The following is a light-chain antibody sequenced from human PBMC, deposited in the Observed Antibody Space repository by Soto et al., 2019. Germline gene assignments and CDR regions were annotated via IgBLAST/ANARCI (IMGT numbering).Light chain of an antibody. J-gene: IGKJ1*01. CDR1: QSVSSN. Sequence: EIVLTQSPATLSLSPGERATLSCRASQSVSSNLAWYQQRPDQAPRLLIYGASTRATGIPARFSGSGSGTEFTLTISSLQSEDFAVYYCQHYNNWPPWTFGQGTKVDIK. V-gene: IGKV3-15*01. CDR2: GAS. CDR3: QHYNNWPPWT.